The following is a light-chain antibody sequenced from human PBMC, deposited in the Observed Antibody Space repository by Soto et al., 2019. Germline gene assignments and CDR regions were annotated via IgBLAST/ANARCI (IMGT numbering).Light chain of an antibody. J-gene: IGKJ1*01. CDR2: KAS. V-gene: IGKV1-5*03. CDR3: QQYNSYPWL. CDR1: QSISIW. Sequence: DIQMTQSPSTLSASVGDIVTITCRASQSISIWLAWYQQKPGKAPKLLIYKASSLERGVPSRFWGSGSGTDFTLTLSSLQTDDFATYYLQQYNSYPWLFGQGTKVEIK.